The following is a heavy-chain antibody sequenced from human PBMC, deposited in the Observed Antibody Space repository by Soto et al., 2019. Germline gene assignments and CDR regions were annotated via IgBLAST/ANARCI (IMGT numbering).Heavy chain of an antibody. J-gene: IGHJ6*02. V-gene: IGHV3-23*01. Sequence: GGSLRLSSAASGFTFSSYAMSWVRQAPGRGLEWVSAISGSGGRTYYADSVKGRFTISRDNSKNTLFLQMNSLRAEDTAEYYCTKDMYSSSWEYYYYYGMDVWAKGPRSPSP. CDR2: ISGSGGRT. CDR1: GFTFSSYA. D-gene: IGHD6-13*01. CDR3: TKDMYSSSWEYYYYYGMDV.